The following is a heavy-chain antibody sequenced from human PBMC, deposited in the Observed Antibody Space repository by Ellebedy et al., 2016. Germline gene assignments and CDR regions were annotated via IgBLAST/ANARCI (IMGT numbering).Heavy chain of an antibody. Sequence: SETLSLTXTVSGGSISSYYWSWIRQPPGKGLEWIGYIYYNGNTNYNPSLKSRVTMSVDTSNNWFSLTLSSVTAADTAVYYCARGLYSVPYYYYYMDVWGKGTTVTVSS. V-gene: IGHV4-59*08. D-gene: IGHD2-2*01. CDR2: IYYNGNT. CDR3: ARGLYSVPYYYYYMDV. CDR1: GGSISSYY. J-gene: IGHJ6*03.